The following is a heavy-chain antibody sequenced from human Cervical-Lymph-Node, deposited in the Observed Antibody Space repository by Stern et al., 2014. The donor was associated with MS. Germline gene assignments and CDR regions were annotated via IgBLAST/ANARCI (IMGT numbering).Heavy chain of an antibody. J-gene: IGHJ6*02. CDR1: GGSIGSYY. CDR2: IYYGGST. D-gene: IGHD1-26*01. CDR3: ARGGNTRYYYHYGLDV. Sequence: QVQLQESGPGLVKPSETLSLTCSVSGGSIGSYYWSWLRQPPGKGLERIGYIYYGGSTSYNPSLKSRVTLSVDTSKNQFSLTVTSVTAADTAVYYCARGGNTRYYYHYGLDVWGQGTTVTVSS. V-gene: IGHV4-59*01.